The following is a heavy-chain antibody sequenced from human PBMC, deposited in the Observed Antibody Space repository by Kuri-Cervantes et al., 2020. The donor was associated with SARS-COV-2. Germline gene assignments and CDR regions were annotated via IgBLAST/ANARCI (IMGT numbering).Heavy chain of an antibody. D-gene: IGHD2-2*01. Sequence: ASVKVSCKASGYTFTSYYMHWVRQAPGQGLEWMGIINPSGGSTSYAQKFQGRVTMTRDTSTGTVYMELSSLRSEDTAVYYCARGAPIVVVPAAKGDDAFDIWGQGTMVTVSS. CDR1: GYTFTSYY. J-gene: IGHJ3*02. CDR2: INPSGGST. CDR3: ARGAPIVVVPAAKGDDAFDI. V-gene: IGHV1-46*01.